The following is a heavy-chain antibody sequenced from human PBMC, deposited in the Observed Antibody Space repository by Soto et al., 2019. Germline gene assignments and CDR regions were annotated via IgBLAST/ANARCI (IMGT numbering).Heavy chain of an antibody. CDR3: AGSRYYGSGRADY. Sequence: PSETLSLTCTVSGGSISSSSYYWGWIRQPPGKGLEWIGSIYYSGSTNYNPSLKSRVTISVDTSKNQFSLKLSSVTAADTAVYYCAGSRYYGSGRADYWGQGTLVTVSS. D-gene: IGHD3-10*01. V-gene: IGHV4-39*07. CDR1: GGSISSSSYY. CDR2: IYYSGST. J-gene: IGHJ4*02.